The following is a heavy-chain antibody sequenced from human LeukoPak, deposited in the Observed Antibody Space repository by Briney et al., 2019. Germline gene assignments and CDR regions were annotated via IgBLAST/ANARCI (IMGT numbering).Heavy chain of an antibody. CDR1: GYTFTGYY. CDR3: AGARRSSSSSYYYYMDV. Sequence: ASVKVSCKASGYTFTGYYMHWVRQAPGQGLEWMGWINPNSGGTNYAQKFQGRVTMTRDTSISTAYMELSRLRSDDTAVYYCAGARRSSSSSYYYYMDVWGKGTTVTSP. D-gene: IGHD6-6*01. J-gene: IGHJ6*03. V-gene: IGHV1-2*02. CDR2: INPNSGGT.